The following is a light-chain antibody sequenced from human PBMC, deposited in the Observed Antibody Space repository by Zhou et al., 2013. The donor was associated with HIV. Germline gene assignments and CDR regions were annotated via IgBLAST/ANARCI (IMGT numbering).Light chain of an antibody. CDR1: QSLVYSDGNIY. CDR3: MQGTHWPFT. Sequence: DVVMTQSPLSLAVTLGQPASISCRSSQSLVYSDGNIYLNWFHQRPGQSPRRLIYQVSNRDSGVSDRFSGSASGTDFTLKITRVRLRMLGYYCMQGTHWPFTFGPGTKVDI. CDR2: QVS. V-gene: IGKV2-30*01. J-gene: IGKJ3*01.